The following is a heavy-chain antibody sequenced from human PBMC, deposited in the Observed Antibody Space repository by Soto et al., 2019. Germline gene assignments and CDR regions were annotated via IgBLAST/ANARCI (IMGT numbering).Heavy chain of an antibody. CDR2: IDWDDDK. V-gene: IGHV2-70*01. Sequence: SGPTLVNPTHTLTLTCTFSGFSLSTSGMCVSWIRQPPGKALEWLALIDWDDDKYYSTSLKTRLTISKDTSKNQVVLTMTNMDPVDTATYYCARSLAAAVDYYYYGMDVWGQGTMVTVSS. J-gene: IGHJ6*02. D-gene: IGHD6-13*01. CDR3: ARSLAAAVDYYYYGMDV. CDR1: GFSLSTSGMC.